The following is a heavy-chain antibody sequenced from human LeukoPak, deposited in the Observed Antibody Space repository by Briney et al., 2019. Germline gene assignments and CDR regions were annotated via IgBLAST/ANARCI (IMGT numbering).Heavy chain of an antibody. CDR3: AKGRNYDSKLYYFDY. CDR2: ISGSGGST. Sequence: GGSLRLSCAASGFTFSSYAMSWVRQAPGKGLEWVSAISGSGGSTYCADSVKGRFTISRDNSKNTLYLQMNSLRAEDTAVYYCAKGRNYDSKLYYFDYWGQGTLVTVSS. V-gene: IGHV3-23*01. J-gene: IGHJ4*02. D-gene: IGHD3-22*01. CDR1: GFTFSSYA.